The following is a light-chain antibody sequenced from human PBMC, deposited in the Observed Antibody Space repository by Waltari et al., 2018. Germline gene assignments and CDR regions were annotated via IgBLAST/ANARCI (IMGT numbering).Light chain of an antibody. CDR3: MQALQTPLT. CDR1: QSLLYSNGYNY. Sequence: EIVLTQSPLSLPVTPGEPASISCRSSQSLLYSNGYNYLDCYLQKPGQSPQLLIYLGSNRASGVPDRFSGSGSGTDFTLKITRVEAGDVGVYYCMQALQTPLTFGGGTKVEIK. V-gene: IGKV2-28*01. J-gene: IGKJ4*01. CDR2: LGS.